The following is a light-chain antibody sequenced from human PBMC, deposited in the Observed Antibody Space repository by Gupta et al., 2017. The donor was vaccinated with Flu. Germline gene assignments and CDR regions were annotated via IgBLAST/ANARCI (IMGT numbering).Light chain of an antibody. Sequence: DIVLAQSPGTLSLSPGERATLSSRASQRVSSSYLAWYQYKPVQAPRLLSYGAFSRVTGLPDRFSRSGSLTGFTLTISRREPEEFAVYYCPQDGSSTLTFGGGTK. CDR1: QRVSSSY. CDR2: GAF. CDR3: PQDGSSTLT. J-gene: IGKJ4*01. V-gene: IGKV3-20*01.